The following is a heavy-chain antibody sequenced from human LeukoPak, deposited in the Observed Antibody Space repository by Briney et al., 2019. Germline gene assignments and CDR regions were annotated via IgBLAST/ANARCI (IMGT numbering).Heavy chain of an antibody. D-gene: IGHD2-15*01. Sequence: LAGGSLRLSCAASGFTFSSYAMHWVRQAPGKGLEWVAVISYDGSNKYYADSVKVRFTISRDNSKNTLYLQMNSLRAEDTAVYYCAKNGDRGAYCSGGSCYPYFYYYMDVWGKGTTVTISS. CDR2: ISYDGSNK. J-gene: IGHJ6*03. CDR3: AKNGDRGAYCSGGSCYPYFYYYMDV. CDR1: GFTFSSYA. V-gene: IGHV3-30*18.